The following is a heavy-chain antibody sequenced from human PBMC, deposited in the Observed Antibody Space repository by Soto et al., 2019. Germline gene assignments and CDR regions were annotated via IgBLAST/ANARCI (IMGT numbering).Heavy chain of an antibody. J-gene: IGHJ4*02. V-gene: IGHV3-33*01. CDR3: ARDKDPGSFDY. CDR1: GFTFSSYG. Sequence: QVQLVESGGGVVQPGRSLRLSCAASGFTFSSYGMHWVRQAPGKGLEWVAVIWYDGSNKYYADSVKGRFTISRDNSKNTLYLQMNSLSAEDTAVYYCARDKDPGSFDYWGQGTLVTVSS. CDR2: IWYDGSNK.